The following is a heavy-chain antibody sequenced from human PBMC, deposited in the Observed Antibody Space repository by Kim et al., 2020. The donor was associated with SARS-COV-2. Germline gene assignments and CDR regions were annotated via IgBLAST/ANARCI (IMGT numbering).Heavy chain of an antibody. CDR3: ARALLLGSYYYGMDV. Sequence: QKFQGRVTITADKSTSTADMELSSLRSEDTAVYYCARALLLGSYYYGMDVWGQGTTVTVSS. V-gene: IGHV1-69*04. J-gene: IGHJ6*02. D-gene: IGHD3-22*01.